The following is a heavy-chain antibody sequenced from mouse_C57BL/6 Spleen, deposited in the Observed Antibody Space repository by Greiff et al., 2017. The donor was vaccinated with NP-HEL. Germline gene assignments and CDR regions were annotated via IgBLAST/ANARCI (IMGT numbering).Heavy chain of an antibody. CDR2: IDPSDSYT. Sequence: VQLQQPGAELVMPGASVKLSCKASGYTFTSYWMHWVKQRPGQGLEWIGEIDPSDSYTNYNQKFKGKSTLTVDKSSSTAYMQLSSLTSEDAAVYYCASTSNGNSLFDYWGQGTTLTVSS. CDR1: GYTFTSYW. J-gene: IGHJ2*01. D-gene: IGHD2-1*01. CDR3: ASTSNGNSLFDY. V-gene: IGHV1-69*01.